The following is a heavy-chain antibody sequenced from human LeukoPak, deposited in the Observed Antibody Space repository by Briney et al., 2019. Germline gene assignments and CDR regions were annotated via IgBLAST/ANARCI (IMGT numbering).Heavy chain of an antibody. CDR3: ARADCGGDCYEASGYFDH. J-gene: IGHJ4*02. CDR2: ISSSSSYT. V-gene: IGHV3-11*06. Sequence: GGSLRLSCAASGFTFSDYYMSWIRQAPGKGLEWVSYISSSSSYTNYADSVKGRFTISRDNAKNSLYLQMNSLRAEDTAVYYCARADCGGDCYEASGYFDHWGQGTLVTVSS. D-gene: IGHD2-21*02. CDR1: GFTFSDYY.